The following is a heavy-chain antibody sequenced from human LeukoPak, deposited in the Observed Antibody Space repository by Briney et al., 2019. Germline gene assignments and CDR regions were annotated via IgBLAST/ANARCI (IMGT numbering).Heavy chain of an antibody. CDR1: GFTFSNAW. D-gene: IGHD6-13*01. CDR3: ATRDYSSSWYPGVGYMDV. J-gene: IGHJ6*03. CDR2: IKSKTDGGTT. Sequence: GGSLRLSCAASGFTFSNAWMSWDRQAPGKGLEWVGRIKSKTDGGTTDYAAPVKGRFTISRDDSKNTLYLQMNSLKTEDTAVYYCATRDYSSSWYPGVGYMDVWGKGTTVTISS. V-gene: IGHV3-15*01.